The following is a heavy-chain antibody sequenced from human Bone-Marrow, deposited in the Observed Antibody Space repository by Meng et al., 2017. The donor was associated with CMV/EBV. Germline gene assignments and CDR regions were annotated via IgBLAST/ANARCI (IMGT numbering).Heavy chain of an antibody. V-gene: IGHV4-34*01. J-gene: IGHJ6*02. Sequence: SETLSSTFDVFGGSSSGYYWSWIGQPPGKGLEWIGEINHMGRKNSNPSLKSRVTISVDTSKNRFSLKLSSVPAADTAVYYCARKVGWDDYDSSGYYRSYYYYYGMDVWGQGSTVTVSS. D-gene: IGHD3-22*01. CDR3: ARKVGWDDYDSSGYYRSYYYYYGMDV. CDR1: GGSSSGYY. CDR2: INHMGRK.